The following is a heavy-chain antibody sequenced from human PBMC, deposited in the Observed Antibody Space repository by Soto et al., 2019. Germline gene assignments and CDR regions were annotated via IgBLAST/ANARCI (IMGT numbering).Heavy chain of an antibody. J-gene: IGHJ3*02. V-gene: IGHV3-13*01. Sequence: GGSLRLSCAASGFTFSSYDMHWVCQATGKGLEWVSAIGTACDTYYPGSVKGRFTTSRENAKNSLYLQMNSLRAGDTAVYYCARSLGSGDGDDTGAFDIWGQGTMDTVSS. CDR3: ARSLGSGDGDDTGAFDI. CDR2: IGTACDT. CDR1: GFTFSSYD. D-gene: IGHD4-17*01.